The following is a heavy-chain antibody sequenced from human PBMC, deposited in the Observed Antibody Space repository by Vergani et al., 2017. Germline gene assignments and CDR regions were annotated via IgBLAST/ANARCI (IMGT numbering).Heavy chain of an antibody. CDR3: ARHVRKPRYSEGYSTYYYDYAMDI. CDR2: INHSGSA. V-gene: IGHV4-34*01. Sequence: QVQLQQWGAGLLPPSETLSLTCAVYCGSFSGYYWSWIRQPPGQGPEWIGEINHSGSANYNSTLKRRVTLSVDTSKHQFSLKLSSVTAADTAVYYCARHVRKPRYSEGYSTYYYDYAMDIWGQGTTVTVSS. CDR1: CGSFSGYY. J-gene: IGHJ6*02. D-gene: IGHD1-26*01.